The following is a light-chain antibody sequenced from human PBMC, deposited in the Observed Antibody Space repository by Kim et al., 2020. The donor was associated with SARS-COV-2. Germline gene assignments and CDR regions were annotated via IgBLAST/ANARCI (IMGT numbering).Light chain of an antibody. V-gene: IGLV2-14*03. J-gene: IGLJ2*01. CDR2: DVS. CDR1: SSDVGGYNY. CDR3: SSYTSSSVV. Sequence: QSVLTQPASVSGSPGQSITISCTGTSSDVGGYNYVSWYQQHPGKAPKLMIYDVSNRPSGVSNRFSGSKSDDTASLTISVLQAEDEADYYCSSYTSSSVVFGGGTQLTVL.